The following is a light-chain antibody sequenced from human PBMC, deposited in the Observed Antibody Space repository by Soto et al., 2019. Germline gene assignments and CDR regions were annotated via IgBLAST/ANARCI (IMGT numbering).Light chain of an antibody. J-gene: IGKJ1*01. CDR3: QGLSTYPRT. CDR2: GAS. CDR1: QGISTY. V-gene: IGKV1-9*01. Sequence: DNQLTQYPSFLSASVGDTVTITCRASQGISTYLAWYQQKPGKAPKNLIYGASTLQSGVPSRFSGSGSGTEFTLTISSLQPEDFATYYCQGLSTYPRTFGQGTKVEIK.